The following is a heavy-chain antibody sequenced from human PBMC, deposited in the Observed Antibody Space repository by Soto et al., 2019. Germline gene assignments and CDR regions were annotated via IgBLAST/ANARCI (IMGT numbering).Heavy chain of an antibody. Sequence: SWVRQAPAKGLEWVGRIKRKSDGGTRDYAAPVKGRFTISRDDSKNILYLQLNSLRTEDAAVYYCTKERIQLLEAPSLYDLYRMDAWGPGTTVTASS. CDR2: IKRKSDGGTR. J-gene: IGHJ6*02. CDR3: TKERIQLLEAPSLYDLYRMDA. D-gene: IGHD2-2*01. V-gene: IGHV3-15*01.